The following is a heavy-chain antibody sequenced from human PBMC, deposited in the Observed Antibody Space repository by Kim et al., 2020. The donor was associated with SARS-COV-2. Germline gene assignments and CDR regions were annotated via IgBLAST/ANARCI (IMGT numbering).Heavy chain of an antibody. CDR1: GYTFTSYG. J-gene: IGHJ3*02. Sequence: ASVKVSCKASGYTFTSYGISWVRQAPGQGLEWMGWISAYNGNTNYAQKLQGRVTMTTDTSTSTAYMELRSLRSDDTAVYYCARDKNGYYGSGSVFDIWGQGTMVTVSS. V-gene: IGHV1-18*01. CDR3: ARDKNGYYGSGSVFDI. CDR2: ISAYNGNT. D-gene: IGHD3-10*01.